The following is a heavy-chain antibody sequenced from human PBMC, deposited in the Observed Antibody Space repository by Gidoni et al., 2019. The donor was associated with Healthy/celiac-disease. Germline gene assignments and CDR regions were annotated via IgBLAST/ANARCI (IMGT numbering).Heavy chain of an antibody. J-gene: IGHJ4*02. Sequence: EVQLVESGGGLVQPGGSLRLSCAASGFTFSSYSMNWVRQAPGKGLEWVSYISSSSSTIYYADSVKGRFTISRDNAKNSLYLQMNSLRAEDTAVYYCARDSDNYDILTGYYTDFDYWGQGTLVTVSS. V-gene: IGHV3-48*01. CDR3: ARDSDNYDILTGYYTDFDY. CDR1: GFTFSSYS. D-gene: IGHD3-9*01. CDR2: ISSSSSTI.